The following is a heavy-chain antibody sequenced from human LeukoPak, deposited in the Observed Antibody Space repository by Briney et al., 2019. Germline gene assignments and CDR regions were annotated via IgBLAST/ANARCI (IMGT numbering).Heavy chain of an antibody. V-gene: IGHV1-69*04. CDR2: IIPILGIA. D-gene: IGHD6-13*01. J-gene: IGHJ5*02. Sequence: GASVKVSCKASGGTFSSYAISWVRQAPGQGLEWMGRIIPILGIANYAQKFQGRVTITADKSTRTAYMELSSLRSEDTAVYYCARDPRIAAAGDNWFDPWGQGTLVTVSS. CDR3: ARDPRIAAAGDNWFDP. CDR1: GGTFSSYA.